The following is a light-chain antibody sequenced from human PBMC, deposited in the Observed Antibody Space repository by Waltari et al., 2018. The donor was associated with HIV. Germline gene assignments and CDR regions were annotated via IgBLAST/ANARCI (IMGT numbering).Light chain of an antibody. V-gene: IGLV2-23*02. CDR2: EVS. CDR3: CSYAGSSTWV. J-gene: IGLJ3*02. Sequence: QSALTQPASVSGSPGQSITISCTGTSSDVGSYNFVSWYQQHPGKAPKLIIYEVSKRPSVVSNRFSGSKSGNTASLTISGLQAEDEADYYCCSYAGSSTWVFGGGTKLTVL. CDR1: SSDVGSYNF.